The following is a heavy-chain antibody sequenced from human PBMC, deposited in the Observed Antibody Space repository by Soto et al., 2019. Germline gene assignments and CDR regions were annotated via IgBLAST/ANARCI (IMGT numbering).Heavy chain of an antibody. V-gene: IGHV3-23*01. Sequence: EEQLLESGGGLIQPGGSLRLSCAASGFTFYNYAMAWVRQAPGKGLEWVSSISDSGTSIFYADSVKGHFTISRDNSKDRLFLQMNSLRVEDTALYCCAKDARHTDLLGQWVGWGQGTLVTVSS. D-gene: IGHD3-16*02. J-gene: IGHJ4*02. CDR3: AKDARHTDLLGQWVG. CDR1: GFTFYNYA. CDR2: ISDSGTSI.